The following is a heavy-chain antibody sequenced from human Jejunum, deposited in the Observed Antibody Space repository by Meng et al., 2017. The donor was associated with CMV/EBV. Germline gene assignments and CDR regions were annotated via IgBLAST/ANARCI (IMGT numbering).Heavy chain of an antibody. Sequence: ASGFTVNNAWMSWARQAPGKGLEWVGRVRNKAGDVTTEYAAPLKGRFTISTDDSKNTLYLQMSSLKTEDTAVYYCSWMTTVTTLGYWGQGTLVTVSS. CDR3: SWMTTVTTLGY. D-gene: IGHD4-17*01. CDR2: VRNKAGDVTT. J-gene: IGHJ4*02. CDR1: GFTVNNAW. V-gene: IGHV3-15*01.